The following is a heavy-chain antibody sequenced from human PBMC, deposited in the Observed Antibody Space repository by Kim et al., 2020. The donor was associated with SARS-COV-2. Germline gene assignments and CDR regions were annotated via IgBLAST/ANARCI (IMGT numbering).Heavy chain of an antibody. CDR3: ARLATSIAAAVYVDY. V-gene: IGHV6-1*01. Sequence: SQTLSLTCAISGDRVSSNSAAWNWIRQSPSRGLEWLGSTYYRSKWYNDYAVSVKSRITINPDTSKNQFSLQLNSVTPEDTAVYYCARLATSIAAAVYVDYWGQGTLGTVSS. CDR2: TYYRSKWYN. CDR1: GDRVSSNSAA. D-gene: IGHD6-13*01. J-gene: IGHJ4*02.